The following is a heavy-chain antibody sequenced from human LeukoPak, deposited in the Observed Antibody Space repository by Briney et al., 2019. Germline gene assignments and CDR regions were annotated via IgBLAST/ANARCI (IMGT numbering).Heavy chain of an antibody. D-gene: IGHD5-18*01. V-gene: IGHV3-23*01. Sequence: GGSLRLSCVASGFTFENYAMSWVRQAPGKGLEWVSGISGSGDSRYYADSVKGRFTISRDNSKNMLYMQMNSLRAEDTAVYYCAKKAYSYGPFDYWGQGTLVTVSS. CDR2: ISGSGDSR. J-gene: IGHJ4*02. CDR1: GFTFENYA. CDR3: AKKAYSYGPFDY.